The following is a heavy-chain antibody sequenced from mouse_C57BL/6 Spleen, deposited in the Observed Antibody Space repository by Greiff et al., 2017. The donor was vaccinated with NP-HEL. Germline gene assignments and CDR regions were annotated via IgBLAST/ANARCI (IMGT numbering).Heavy chain of an antibody. V-gene: IGHV5-17*01. Sequence: EVNVVESGGGLVKPGGSLKLSCAASGFTFSDYGMHWVRQAPEKGLEWVAYISSGSSTIYYADTVKGRFTISRDNAKNTLFLQMTSLRSEDTAMYYCARDSNYHYYAMDYWGEGTSVTVSS. CDR1: GFTFSDYG. CDR3: ARDSNYHYYAMDY. CDR2: ISSGSSTI. D-gene: IGHD2-5*01. J-gene: IGHJ4*01.